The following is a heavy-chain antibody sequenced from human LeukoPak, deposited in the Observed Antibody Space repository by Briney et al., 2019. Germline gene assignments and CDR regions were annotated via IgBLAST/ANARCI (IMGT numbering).Heavy chain of an antibody. CDR2: ISSYNGGA. Sequence: ASVKVSCKASGYTFTTYGFSWVRQAPGQGLEWMGWISSYNGGADYAQKLQGRVTMTTDTSTSTTYMEQRSLRSDDTAVYYCARQKKQTTAIDYWGQGTLVTVSS. J-gene: IGHJ4*02. D-gene: IGHD6-25*01. CDR3: ARQKKQTTAIDY. V-gene: IGHV1-18*01. CDR1: GYTFTTYG.